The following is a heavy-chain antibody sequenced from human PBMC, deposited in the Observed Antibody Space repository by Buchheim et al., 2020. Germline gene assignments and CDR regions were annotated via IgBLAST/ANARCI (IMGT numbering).Heavy chain of an antibody. CDR2: IYYSGST. Sequence: QVQLQESGPGLVEPSQTLSLTCTVSGGSISSGGYYWSWIRQHPGKGLEWIGYIYYSGSTYYNPSLKSRVTISVDTSKNQFSLKLSSVTAADTAVYYCARGRGNRYYYDSSGTAYFDYWGQGTL. V-gene: IGHV4-31*03. J-gene: IGHJ4*02. CDR3: ARGRGNRYYYDSSGTAYFDY. D-gene: IGHD3-22*01. CDR1: GGSISSGGYY.